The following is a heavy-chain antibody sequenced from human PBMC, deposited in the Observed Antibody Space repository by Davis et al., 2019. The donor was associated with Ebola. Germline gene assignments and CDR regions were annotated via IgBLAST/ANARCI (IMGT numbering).Heavy chain of an antibody. Sequence: KPQGRVTITRDTSASTAYMELSSLRSEDTAVYYCARDREDTAMVIYYWGQGTLVTVSS. J-gene: IGHJ4*02. CDR3: ARDREDTAMVIYY. V-gene: IGHV1-3*01. D-gene: IGHD5-18*01.